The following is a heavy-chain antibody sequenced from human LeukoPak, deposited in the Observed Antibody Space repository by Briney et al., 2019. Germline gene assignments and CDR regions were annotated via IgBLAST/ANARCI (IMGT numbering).Heavy chain of an antibody. CDR2: ISSSGSTI. CDR1: GFTFSSYE. Sequence: PGGSLRLSCAASGFTFSSYEMNWVRQAPGKGLEWVSYISSSGSTICYADSVKGRFTISRDNAKNSLYLQMNSLRAEDTAVYYCARERYCSSTSCYAALFDYWGQGTLVTVSS. D-gene: IGHD2-2*01. J-gene: IGHJ4*02. V-gene: IGHV3-48*03. CDR3: ARERYCSSTSCYAALFDY.